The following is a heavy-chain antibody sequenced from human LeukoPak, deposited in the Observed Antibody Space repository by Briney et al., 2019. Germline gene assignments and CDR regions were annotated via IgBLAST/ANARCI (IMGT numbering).Heavy chain of an antibody. Sequence: ASVKVSCKASGYTFTSYGISWVRQAPGQGLEWMGWISAYNGNTNYAQKLQGRVTMTTDTSTSTAYMELRSLRSDDTAVYYCARGPSSSSLYYYYYYMDVWGKGTTVTVSS. CDR2: ISAYNGNT. J-gene: IGHJ6*03. CDR3: ARGPSSSSLYYYYYYMDV. CDR1: GYTFTSYG. D-gene: IGHD6-6*01. V-gene: IGHV1-18*01.